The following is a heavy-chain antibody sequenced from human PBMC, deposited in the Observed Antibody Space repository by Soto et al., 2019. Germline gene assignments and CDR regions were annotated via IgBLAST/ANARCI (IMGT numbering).Heavy chain of an antibody. J-gene: IGHJ6*02. CDR3: ATIAVAGSAYYYYYGMDG. Sequence: SETLSLTCTVSGGSISSGGYYWSWIRQHPGKGLEWIGYIYYSGSTYYNPSLKSRVTISVDTSKNQFSLKLSSVTAADTAVYYCATIAVAGSAYYYYYGMDGWGQGTTVTVSS. V-gene: IGHV4-31*03. CDR1: GGSISSGGYY. CDR2: IYYSGST. D-gene: IGHD6-19*01.